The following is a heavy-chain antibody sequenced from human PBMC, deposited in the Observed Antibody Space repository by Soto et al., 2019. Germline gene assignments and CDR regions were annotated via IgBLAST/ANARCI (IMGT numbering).Heavy chain of an antibody. J-gene: IGHJ5*02. V-gene: IGHV3-23*01. CDR2: ISGSGGST. CDR3: ARAKGASPTWFDP. D-gene: IGHD4-4*01. CDR1: GFTFSSYA. Sequence: EVQLLESGGGLVQPGGSLRLSCAASGFTFSSYAMSWVRQAPGKGLEWVSAISGSGGSTYYADSVKGRFSISRDNSKNTLYLQMNSLRAEDTAVYYCARAKGASPTWFDPWGQGTLVTVSS.